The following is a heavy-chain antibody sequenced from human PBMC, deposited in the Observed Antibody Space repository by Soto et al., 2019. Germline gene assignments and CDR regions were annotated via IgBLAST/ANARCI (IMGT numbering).Heavy chain of an antibody. D-gene: IGHD2-21*02. Sequence: QVQLVQSGAEVKKHGSSVKVSCKASGGTFSSSAIRWVRQAPGQGLEWMGGIITIFGTADFAQKFQGRVTITADESTSSAYRGLRSLRSEDTAVYYCASHCSGDCSSRSTPYYYHGMDVWGQGTTGSVS. J-gene: IGHJ6*02. CDR2: IITIFGTA. CDR1: GGTFSSSA. CDR3: ASHCSGDCSSRSTPYYYHGMDV. V-gene: IGHV1-69*12.